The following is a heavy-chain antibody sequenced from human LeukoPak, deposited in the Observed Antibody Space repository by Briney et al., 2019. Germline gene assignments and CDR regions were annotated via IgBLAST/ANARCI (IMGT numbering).Heavy chain of an antibody. D-gene: IGHD2-2*01. CDR2: INHSGST. CDR1: GGSFSGYY. CDR3: ARRPLGYCSSPSCAGRYWFDP. Sequence: PSETLSLTCAVYGGSFSGYYWSWIRQPPGKGLEWIGEINHSGSTDYNPSLKSRVTISVDTSKNQFSLKLSSVTAADTAVYYCARRPLGYCSSPSCAGRYWFDPWGQGTLVTVSS. J-gene: IGHJ5*02. V-gene: IGHV4-34*01.